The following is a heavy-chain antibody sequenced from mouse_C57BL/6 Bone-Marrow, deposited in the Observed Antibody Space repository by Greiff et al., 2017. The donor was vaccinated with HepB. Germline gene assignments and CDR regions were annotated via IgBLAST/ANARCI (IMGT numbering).Heavy chain of an antibody. V-gene: IGHV5-6*01. Sequence: EVKLMESGGDLVKPGGSLKLSCVASGFTFSTSGMSWVRQTPDKRLEWVATINNGGTYTYYPDSVKGRFTISKDTAKNTLFLQMSSLKSEDSAIYFCARDRFDYYFDYWGQGTTLTVTS. CDR1: GFTFSTSG. D-gene: IGHD2-14*01. CDR3: ARDRFDYYFDY. J-gene: IGHJ2*01. CDR2: INNGGTYT.